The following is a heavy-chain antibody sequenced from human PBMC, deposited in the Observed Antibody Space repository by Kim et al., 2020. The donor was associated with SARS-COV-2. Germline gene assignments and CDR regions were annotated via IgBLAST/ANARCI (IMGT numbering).Heavy chain of an antibody. CDR2: IYYDGNT. V-gene: IGHV3-53*01. D-gene: IGHD5-12*01. Sequence: GGSLRLSCAASGFSVSRFYMTWVRQAPGKGLEWVSVIYYDGNTDYADSVRGRFTISRDNSENTLYLQMNSLRAEETAVYYCAREHLDGYNIWGEGTLVT. J-gene: IGHJ4*02. CDR1: GFSVSRFY. CDR3: AREHLDGYNI.